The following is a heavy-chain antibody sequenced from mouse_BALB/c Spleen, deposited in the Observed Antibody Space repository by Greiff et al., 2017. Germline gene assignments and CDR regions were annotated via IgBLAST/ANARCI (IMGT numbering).Heavy chain of an antibody. Sequence: SVKGRFTISRDNARNILYLQMSSLRSEDTAMYYCARGGNYRYDDYAMDYWGQGTSVTVSS. J-gene: IGHJ4*01. V-gene: IGHV5-6-5*01. CDR3: ARGGNYRYDDYAMDY. D-gene: IGHD2-14*01.